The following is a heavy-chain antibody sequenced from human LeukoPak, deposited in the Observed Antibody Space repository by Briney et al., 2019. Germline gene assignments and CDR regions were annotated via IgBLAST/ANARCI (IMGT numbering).Heavy chain of an antibody. CDR2: ISYDGSNK. CDR1: GFTYSSYA. CDR3: ARIYAKKVGATDFQH. D-gene: IGHD1-26*01. V-gene: IGHV3-30-3*01. J-gene: IGHJ1*01. Sequence: GGSLRLSCAASGFTYSSYAMHWVRQGPGKGLEWVAVISYDGSNKYYADSVKGRFTISRDNSKNTLYLQMNSLRAEDTAVYYCARIYAKKVGATDFQHWGQGTLVTVSS.